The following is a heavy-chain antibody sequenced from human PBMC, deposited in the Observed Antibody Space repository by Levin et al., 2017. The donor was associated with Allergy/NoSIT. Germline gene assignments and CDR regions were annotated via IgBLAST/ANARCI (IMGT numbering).Heavy chain of an antibody. CDR3: ARDISPLVVVPAAIGTGYGEPRGDY. D-gene: IGHD2-2*02. Sequence: RGESLKISCKASGYTFTGYYIHWVRQAPGQGLEWMGRINPNSGGTNYAQKFQGRVTMTRDTSISTAYMELNRLRSDDTAVYYCARDISPLVVVPAAIGTGYGEPRGDYWGQGTLVTVSS. V-gene: IGHV1-2*06. J-gene: IGHJ4*02. CDR1: GYTFTGYY. CDR2: INPNSGGT.